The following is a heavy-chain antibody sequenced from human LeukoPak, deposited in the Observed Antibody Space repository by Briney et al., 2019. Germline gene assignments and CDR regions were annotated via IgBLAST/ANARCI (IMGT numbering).Heavy chain of an antibody. Sequence: GGSLRLSCAASGFIFSDYAMTWVRQTPRKGLEWVSSLSSSGRSTYYADSVKGRFTISRDNSKNTLYLQMNSLRDEDTAVYYCAKGGGSDYPYYFDYWGQGTLVTVSS. V-gene: IGHV3-23*01. CDR1: GFIFSDYA. D-gene: IGHD3-10*01. CDR2: LSSSGRST. J-gene: IGHJ4*02. CDR3: AKGGGSDYPYYFDY.